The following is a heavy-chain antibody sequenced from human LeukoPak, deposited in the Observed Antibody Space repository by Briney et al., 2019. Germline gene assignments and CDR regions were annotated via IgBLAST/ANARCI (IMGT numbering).Heavy chain of an antibody. Sequence: SETLSLTCSVSRASISGYYWSWIRQPPGKGLEWIAYIYYTGNTDSNPSLKSRVTISVDTSRRHFSLKLSSVTAADTSVYYCARKVVFDLWGRGTLVTVSS. V-gene: IGHV4-59*08. D-gene: IGHD2-15*01. CDR1: RASISGYY. CDR3: ARKVVFDL. J-gene: IGHJ2*01. CDR2: IYYTGNT.